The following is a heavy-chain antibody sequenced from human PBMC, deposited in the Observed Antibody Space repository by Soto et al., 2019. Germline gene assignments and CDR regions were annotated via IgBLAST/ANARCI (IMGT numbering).Heavy chain of an antibody. D-gene: IGHD1-20*01. CDR1: GFSFTRYW. J-gene: IGHJ6*02. V-gene: IGHV5-51*01. CDR3: ARRLGDGYKSTWDAMDV. CDR2: ISPGDSET. Sequence: GASLKISCTRSGFSFTRYWIAWVRQLPGNRLEWVGIISPGDSETTYSQSFHGQVTTSADTSIKTAYLQWSGLKATDTATYYCARRLGDGYKSTWDAMDVWGQGTTVTVSS.